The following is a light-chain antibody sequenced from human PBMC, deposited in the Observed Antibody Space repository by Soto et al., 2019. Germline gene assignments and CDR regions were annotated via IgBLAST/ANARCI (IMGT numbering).Light chain of an antibody. Sequence: EIVLTQSPGTLSLSPGERATLSCRASQNVGSRYLAWYQQKPGQAPRLLIYGTSNRATGIPDRFSGSGSGTDFSLTISSLEPGDLAVYYCQQYGSSPRTFDQGTRVVIK. CDR3: QQYGSSPRT. CDR1: QNVGSRY. J-gene: IGKJ1*01. V-gene: IGKV3-20*01. CDR2: GTS.